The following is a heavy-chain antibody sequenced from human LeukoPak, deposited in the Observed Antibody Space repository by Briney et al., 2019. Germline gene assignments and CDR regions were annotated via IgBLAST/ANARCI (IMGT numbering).Heavy chain of an antibody. J-gene: IGHJ3*02. D-gene: IGHD3-16*02. V-gene: IGHV4-31*02. CDR3: ASVIPPRGAFDI. Sequence: LRLSCAASGFTFSSYWMHWIRQHPGKGLEWIGYIYYSGSTYYNPSLKSRVTISVDTSKNQFSLKLSSVTAADTAVYYCASVIPPRGAFDIWGQGTMVTVSS. CDR1: GFTFSSYW. CDR2: IYYSGST.